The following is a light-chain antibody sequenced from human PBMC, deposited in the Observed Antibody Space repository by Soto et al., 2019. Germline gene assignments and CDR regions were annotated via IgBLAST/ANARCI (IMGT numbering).Light chain of an antibody. CDR2: EVS. V-gene: IGLV2-14*01. J-gene: IGLJ2*01. CDR1: SSDIGSYHY. CDR3: SSYASSSTLV. Sequence: QSALTQPASVSGSPGQSIAISCTGTSSDIGSYHYVSWYQRHPGKAPKLIIYEVSNRPSGVSDRFSGSKSGNTASLTISGLQAEDEADYYCSSYASSSTLVFGGGTKLTVL.